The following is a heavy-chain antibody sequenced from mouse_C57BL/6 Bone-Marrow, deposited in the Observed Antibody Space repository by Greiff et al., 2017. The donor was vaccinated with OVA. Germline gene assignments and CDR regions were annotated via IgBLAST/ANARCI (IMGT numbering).Heavy chain of an antibody. V-gene: IGHV1-43*01. Sequence: EVQLQQSGPELVKPGASVKISCKASGYSFTGYYMHWVKQSSEKSLEWIGEINPSTGGTSYNQKFKGKATLTVDKSSSTAYMQLKSLTSEDSAVYYCARFYYGNCSYYFDYWGQGTTLTVSS. CDR1: GYSFTGYY. CDR3: ARFYYGNCSYYFDY. J-gene: IGHJ2*01. CDR2: INPSTGGT. D-gene: IGHD2-1*01.